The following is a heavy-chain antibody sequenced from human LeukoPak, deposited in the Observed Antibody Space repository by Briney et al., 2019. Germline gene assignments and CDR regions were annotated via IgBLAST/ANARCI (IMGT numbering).Heavy chain of an antibody. D-gene: IGHD2-2*01. CDR1: GYTLTELS. V-gene: IGHV1-24*01. J-gene: IGHJ4*02. Sequence: ASVKVSCKVSGYTLTELSMHWVRQAPGKGLEWMGGFDPEDGETIYAQKFQGRVTMTEDTSTDTAYVELSSLRSEDTAVYYCATRRLYCSSTSCSLPDYWGQGTLVTVSS. CDR3: ATRRLYCSSTSCSLPDY. CDR2: FDPEDGET.